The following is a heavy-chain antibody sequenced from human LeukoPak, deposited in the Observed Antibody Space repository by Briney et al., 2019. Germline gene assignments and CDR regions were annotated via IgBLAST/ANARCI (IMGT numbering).Heavy chain of an antibody. Sequence: SSQTMSPTGSGSAGSINVHNWMCIGPLQGKELKWIGQIHYSGRAEYNPSLKNRVTISVHTSKHQISLNLNSVTAADTAVYYCASFGVAYDMHVWGQGTTVAVSS. D-gene: IGHD3-16*01. CDR1: AGSINVHN. CDR2: IHYSGRA. J-gene: IGHJ6*02. V-gene: IGHV4-59*11. CDR3: ASFGVAYDMHV.